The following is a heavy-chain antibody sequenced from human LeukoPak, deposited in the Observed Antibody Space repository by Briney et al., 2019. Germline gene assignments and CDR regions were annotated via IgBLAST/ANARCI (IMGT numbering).Heavy chain of an antibody. CDR3: ARVTGVVAATDWYFDL. CDR1: GYTFTGYY. D-gene: IGHD2-15*01. CDR2: INPNSGGT. Sequence: GASVKVSCKASGYTFTGYYMHWVRQAPGQGLEWMGWINPNSGGTNYAQKFQGRVTMTRDTSISTAYMELSRLRSDDTAVYYCARVTGVVAATDWYFDLWGRGTLVTVSS. J-gene: IGHJ2*01. V-gene: IGHV1-2*02.